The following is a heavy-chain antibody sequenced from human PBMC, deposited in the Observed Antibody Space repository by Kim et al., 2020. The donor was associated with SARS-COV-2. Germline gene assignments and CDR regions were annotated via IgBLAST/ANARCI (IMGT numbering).Heavy chain of an antibody. V-gene: IGHV1-46*01. CDR3: ARVGYSYGRDY. CDR2: T. Sequence: TSDAQKFQGRVPMTRETSTSTVYMELSSLRSEDTAVYYCARVGYSYGRDYWGQGTLVTVSS. J-gene: IGHJ4*02. D-gene: IGHD5-18*01.